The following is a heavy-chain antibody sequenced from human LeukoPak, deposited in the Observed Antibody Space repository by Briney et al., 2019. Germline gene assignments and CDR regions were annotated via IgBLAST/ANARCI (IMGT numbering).Heavy chain of an antibody. J-gene: IGHJ4*02. CDR2: ISGSGGST. D-gene: IGHD1-26*01. Sequence: GGSLRLSCAASGFTFSSYAMSWVRQAPGKGLEWVSAISGSGGSTYYADSVKGRFTISRDNSKNTLYLQMNSLRAEDTAVYYCGKAGRPTYPGTAFDHLGQGTLVTVSS. V-gene: IGHV3-23*01. CDR3: GKAGRPTYPGTAFDH. CDR1: GFTFSSYA.